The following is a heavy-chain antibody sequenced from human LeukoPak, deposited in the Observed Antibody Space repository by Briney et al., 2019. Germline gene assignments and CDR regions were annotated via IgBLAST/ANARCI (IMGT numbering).Heavy chain of an antibody. CDR1: GFTFSSYS. D-gene: IGHD1-26*01. J-gene: IGHJ4*02. CDR3: AGGKWELLTY. Sequence: GGSLRLSCAASGFTFSSYSMNWVRQAPGKGLEWVSSISSSSSYIYYADSVKGRFTISRDNAKNSLYLQMNSLRAEDTAVYYCAGGKWELLTYWGQGTLVTVSS. V-gene: IGHV3-21*01. CDR2: ISSSSSYI.